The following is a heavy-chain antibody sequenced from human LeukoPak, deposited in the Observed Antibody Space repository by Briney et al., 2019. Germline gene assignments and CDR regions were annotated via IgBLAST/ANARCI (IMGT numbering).Heavy chain of an antibody. Sequence: GGSLRLSCAASGFTFSNAWMSCVRQAPGKGLEWVGRIKSKTDGGTTDYAAPVKGRFTISRDDSKNTLYLQMNSLKTEDTAVYYCTTDGVHCSSTSCSWGQGTLVTVSS. CDR1: GFTFSNAW. CDR2: IKSKTDGGTT. D-gene: IGHD2-2*01. J-gene: IGHJ5*02. CDR3: TTDGVHCSSTSCS. V-gene: IGHV3-15*01.